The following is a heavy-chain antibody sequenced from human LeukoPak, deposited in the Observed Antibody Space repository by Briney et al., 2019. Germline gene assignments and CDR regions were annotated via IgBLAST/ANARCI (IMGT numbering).Heavy chain of an antibody. Sequence: GGSLRLSCAASGFTFSSYGMHWVRQASGKGLEWVGRIRSKANSYATAYAASVKGRFTISRDDSKNTAYLQMNSLKTEDTAVYYCTSPTGIAVAGTVRPWGQGTLVTVSS. CDR1: GFTFSSYG. CDR2: IRSKANSYAT. V-gene: IGHV3-73*01. CDR3: TSPTGIAVAGTVRP. D-gene: IGHD6-19*01. J-gene: IGHJ5*02.